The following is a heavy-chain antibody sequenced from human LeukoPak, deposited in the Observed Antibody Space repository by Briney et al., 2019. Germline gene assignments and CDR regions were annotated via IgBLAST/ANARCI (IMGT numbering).Heavy chain of an antibody. CDR3: ARGYDY. CDR1: GGSIIGSTSY. CDR2: INYSGST. J-gene: IGHJ4*02. D-gene: IGHD3-22*01. V-gene: IGHV4-39*01. Sequence: PSETLSLTCTVSGGSIIGSTSYWGLIRQPPGKGLDWIGIINYSGSTYYNPSLRSRVTISVDTSKNQFSLKLNSVTASDTAVYYCARGYDYWGQGTLVTVSS.